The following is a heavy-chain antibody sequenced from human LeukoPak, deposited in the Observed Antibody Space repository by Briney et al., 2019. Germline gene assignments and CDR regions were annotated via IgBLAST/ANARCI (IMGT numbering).Heavy chain of an antibody. V-gene: IGHV1-69*05. J-gene: IGHJ6*02. Sequence: GAPVTVSCKASGGTFSSYAISWVRQAPGQGLEWMGGIIPIFGTANYAQKFHGRVTITKEEYTSKAYMELSRLRSDDTAVYYCARVRVARMDYYYYGMDVWGQGTTVTVSS. CDR3: ARVRVARMDYYYYGMDV. CDR2: IIPIFGTA. D-gene: IGHD2-21*01. CDR1: GGTFSSYA.